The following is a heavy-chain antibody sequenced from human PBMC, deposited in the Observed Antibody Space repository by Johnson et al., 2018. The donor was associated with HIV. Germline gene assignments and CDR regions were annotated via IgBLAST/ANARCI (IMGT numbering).Heavy chain of an antibody. CDR1: GFTFSSYA. CDR2: ISGSGGST. CDR3: AKDSLTPSYYDYVWGSYRAFDI. V-gene: IGHV3-23*04. D-gene: IGHD3-16*01. J-gene: IGHJ3*02. Sequence: QLVESGGGLVQPGGSLRLSCAASGFTFSSYAMSWVRQAPGKGLEWVSAISGSGGSTYYADSVKGRFTISRDNSKNTLYLQMNSLRAEDTAVYYCAKDSLTPSYYDYVWGSYRAFDIWGQGTMVTVSS.